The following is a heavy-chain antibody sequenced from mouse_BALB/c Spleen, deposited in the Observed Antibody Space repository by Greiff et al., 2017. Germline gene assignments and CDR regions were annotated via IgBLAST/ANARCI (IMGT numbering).Heavy chain of an antibody. CDR3: VRDYRYAEFAY. CDR2: IRSKSNNYAT. Sequence: EVQVVESGGGLVQPKGSLKLSCAASGFTFTTYAMNWVRQAPGKGLEWVARIRSKSNNYATYYADSVKDRFTISRDDSQSMLYLQMNNLKTEDTAMYYCVRDYRYAEFAYWGQGTLVTVSA. J-gene: IGHJ3*01. CDR1: GFTFTTYA. D-gene: IGHD2-14*01. V-gene: IGHV10-1*02.